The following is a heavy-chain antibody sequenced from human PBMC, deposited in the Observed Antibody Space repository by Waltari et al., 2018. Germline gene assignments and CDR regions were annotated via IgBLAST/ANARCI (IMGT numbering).Heavy chain of an antibody. Sequence: SVKVSCKASGYTFTSYDINWVRQATGQGLEWMGWMNPNSGNTGYAQKFQGRVTITRNTSISTAYMELSSLRSEDTAVYYCARAHIMITFGGTKRHYGMDVWGQGTTVTVSS. V-gene: IGHV1-8*03. J-gene: IGHJ6*02. CDR3: ARAHIMITFGGTKRHYGMDV. CDR2: MNPNSGNT. CDR1: GYTFTSYD. D-gene: IGHD3-16*01.